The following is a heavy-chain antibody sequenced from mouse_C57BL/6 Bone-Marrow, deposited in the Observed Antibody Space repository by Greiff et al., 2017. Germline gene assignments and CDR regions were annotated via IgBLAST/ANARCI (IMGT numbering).Heavy chain of an antibody. CDR2: ISSGGSYT. Sequence: VKLVESGGDLVKPGGSLKLSCAASGFTFSSSGMSWVRQTPDKRLEWVATISSGGSYTYYPDSVKGRFTISRDNAKNTLYLQMSSLKSEDTAMYYCARESNLHYYGSSFFAYWGQGTLVTVSA. CDR3: ARESNLHYYGSSFFAY. J-gene: IGHJ3*01. V-gene: IGHV5-6*02. CDR1: GFTFSSSG. D-gene: IGHD1-1*01.